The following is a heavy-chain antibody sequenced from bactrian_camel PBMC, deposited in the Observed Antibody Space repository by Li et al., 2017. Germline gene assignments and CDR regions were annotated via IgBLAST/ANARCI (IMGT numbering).Heavy chain of an antibody. J-gene: IGHJ6*01. Sequence: HVQLVESGGGSVQAGGGLRLSCTTSAYIYSSNCLAWFRQAPGKDREGVAGIYTGVNGRTYYADSVKGRFTISRDNAKNVVNLQLNSLKIEDMGMYYCATGHDLDFGYWGQGTQVTVS. CDR1: AYIYSSNC. CDR2: IYTGVNGRT. CDR3: ATGHDLDFGY. V-gene: IGHV3S1*01.